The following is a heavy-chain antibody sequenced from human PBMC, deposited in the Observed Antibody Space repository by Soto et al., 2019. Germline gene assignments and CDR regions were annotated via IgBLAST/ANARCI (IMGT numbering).Heavy chain of an antibody. V-gene: IGHV3-48*02. D-gene: IGHD2-2*01. CDR2: ISSSSSTI. Sequence: PGGSLRLSCAASGFTFSSYSMNWVRQAPGKGLEWVSYISSSSSTIYYADSVKGRFTISRDNAKNSLYLQMNSLRDEDTAVYYCARYCISSSCYDDFDYWRQVTLVTV. CDR1: GFTFSSYS. CDR3: ARYCISSSCYDDFDY. J-gene: IGHJ4*02.